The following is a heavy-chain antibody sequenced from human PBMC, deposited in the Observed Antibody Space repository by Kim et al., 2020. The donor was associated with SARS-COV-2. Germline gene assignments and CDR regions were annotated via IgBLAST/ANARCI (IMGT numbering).Heavy chain of an antibody. Sequence: SETLSLTCTVSGGSVSSGSYYWSWIRQPPGKGLEWIGYIYYSGSTNYNPSLKSRVTISVDTSKNQFSLKLSSVTAADTAVYYCARVPGAASSGVVIVRGGVDVWGQGTTVTVSS. CDR2: IYYSGST. CDR1: GGSVSSGSYY. V-gene: IGHV4-61*01. J-gene: IGHJ6*02. D-gene: IGHD3-3*01. CDR3: ARVPGAASSGVVIVRGGVDV.